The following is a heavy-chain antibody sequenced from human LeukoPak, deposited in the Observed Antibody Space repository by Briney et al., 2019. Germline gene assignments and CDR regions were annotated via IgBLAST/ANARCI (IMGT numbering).Heavy chain of an antibody. Sequence: GASVKVSCKASGYTFTSYDINWVRQATGQGLEWMGWMNPNSGNTGYVQKFQGRVTMTRNTSISTAYMELGNLRSEDTAVYYCARARSVYCSGGSCFQYNWFDPWGQGTLVTVSS. CDR1: GYTFTSYD. CDR2: MNPNSGNT. CDR3: ARARSVYCSGGSCFQYNWFDP. D-gene: IGHD2-15*01. J-gene: IGHJ5*02. V-gene: IGHV1-8*01.